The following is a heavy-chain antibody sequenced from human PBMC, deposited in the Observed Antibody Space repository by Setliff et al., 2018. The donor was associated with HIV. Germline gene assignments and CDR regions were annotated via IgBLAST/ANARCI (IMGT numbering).Heavy chain of an antibody. CDR3: ARHTVFVRYFDH. CDR1: AASIRSHY. CDR2: FYYTGST. V-gene: IGHV4-59*11. J-gene: IGHJ4*02. Sequence: PSETLSLTCTVSAASIRSHYWSWIRQSPVKGLEWIGNFYYTGSTDYNPSFKSRVTISLDKSNNQISLNLSSATAADTAVYYCARHTVFVRYFDHWGQGMLVTVSS. D-gene: IGHD2-2*02.